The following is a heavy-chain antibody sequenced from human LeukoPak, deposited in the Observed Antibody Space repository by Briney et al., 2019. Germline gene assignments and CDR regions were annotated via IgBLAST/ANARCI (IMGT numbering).Heavy chain of an antibody. V-gene: IGHV3-7*01. CDR2: IKQDGSEK. J-gene: IGHJ3*02. CDR1: GFTFSSYW. D-gene: IGHD3-22*01. Sequence: GGSLRLSCAASGFTFSSYWMSWVRQAPGKGLEWVANIKQDGSEKYYVDSVKGRFTISRDNAKNSLYLQMNSLRAEDAAVYYCARDRAVYYYDPGPGDAFDIWGQGTMVTVSS. CDR3: ARDRAVYYYDPGPGDAFDI.